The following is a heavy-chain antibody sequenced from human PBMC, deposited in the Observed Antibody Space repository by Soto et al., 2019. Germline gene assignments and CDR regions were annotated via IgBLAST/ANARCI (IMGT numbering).Heavy chain of an antibody. J-gene: IGHJ4*02. CDR3: ARDVAESTATAGTGVYFDY. D-gene: IGHD6-13*01. CDR2: IWHDGSDK. V-gene: IGHV3-33*01. CDR1: GFTFSSYG. Sequence: GGSLRLSCAASGFTFSSYGMHWVRQAPGKGLEWVAVIWHDGSDKYYADSVKGRFTISRDNSKNTLYVQMNSLRVEDTAVYYCARDVAESTATAGTGVYFDYWGQGTLVTVSS.